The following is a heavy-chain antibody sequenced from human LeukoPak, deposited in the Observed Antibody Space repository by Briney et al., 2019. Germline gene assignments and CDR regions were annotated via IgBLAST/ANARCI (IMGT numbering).Heavy chain of an antibody. CDR3: ARALDYYDSSGRHAFDI. CDR1: GGTFSSYA. D-gene: IGHD3-22*01. V-gene: IGHV1-69*01. Sequence: SVTVSCKASGGTFSSYAISWVRQAPGQGLEWMGGIIPIFGTANYAQKFQGRVTIAADESTSTAYMELSSLRSEDTAVYYCARALDYYDSSGRHAFDIWGQGTMVTVST. J-gene: IGHJ3*02. CDR2: IIPIFGTA.